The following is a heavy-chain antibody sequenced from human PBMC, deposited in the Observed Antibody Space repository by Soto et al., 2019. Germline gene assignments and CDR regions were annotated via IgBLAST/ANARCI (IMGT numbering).Heavy chain of an antibody. Sequence: QVQLRESGTGLVKPSQTLALPCSVSGASVTRDVNCWTWIRQQPGQGLVFVASIYHGGSTFYNQALRSPVTISLDRAKKQFSLKLTSVTAADTAVYYCARELDGYSQFDEWGQGTLVAVAS. CDR2: IYHGGST. CDR3: ARELDGYSQFDE. V-gene: IGHV4-30-2*01. D-gene: IGHD4-4*01. CDR1: GASVTRDVNC. J-gene: IGHJ4*02.